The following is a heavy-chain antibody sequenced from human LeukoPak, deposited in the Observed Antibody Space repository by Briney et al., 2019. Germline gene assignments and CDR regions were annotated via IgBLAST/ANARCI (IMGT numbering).Heavy chain of an antibody. CDR2: ISGSGGST. CDR3: ASYLVGAKRSFDY. D-gene: IGHD1-26*01. V-gene: IGHV3-23*01. J-gene: IGHJ4*02. CDR1: GFTFSSYG. Sequence: PGGSLRLSCAASGFTFSSYGMSWVRQAPGKGLEWVSAISGSGGSTYYADSVKGRFTISRDNAKNSLYLQMNSLRAEDTAVYYCASYLVGAKRSFDYWGQGTLVTVSS.